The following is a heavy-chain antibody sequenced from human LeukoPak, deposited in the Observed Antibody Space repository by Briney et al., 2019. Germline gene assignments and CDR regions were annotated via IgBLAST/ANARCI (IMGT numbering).Heavy chain of an antibody. Sequence: ASVLVSCEASGYTFRSHDINWVRQATGQGLEWMGWVSPKTGRTGYAQKFQGRVYMTTNASLSTAYMELSSLRSDDTAVYFCARESERNDGWFDPWGQGTLVTVSS. CDR1: GYTFRSHD. CDR3: ARESERNDGWFDP. V-gene: IGHV1-8*01. J-gene: IGHJ5*02. CDR2: VSPKTGRT. D-gene: IGHD1-1*01.